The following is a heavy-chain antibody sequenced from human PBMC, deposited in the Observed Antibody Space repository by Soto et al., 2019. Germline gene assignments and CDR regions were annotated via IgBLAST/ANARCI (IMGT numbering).Heavy chain of an antibody. CDR3: ARGKLSDYVWGSYRYNFDY. J-gene: IGHJ4*02. CDR1: GGSFSGYY. Sequence: SETLSLTCAVYGGSFSGYYWCWIRQPPGKVLEWVGEINHSGSNNYNPSLKCRVTISVDTSKNQFSLKMSSVTAADTAVYYCARGKLSDYVWGSYRYNFDYWGQGTVVTVSS. V-gene: IGHV4-34*01. CDR2: INHSGSN. D-gene: IGHD3-16*02.